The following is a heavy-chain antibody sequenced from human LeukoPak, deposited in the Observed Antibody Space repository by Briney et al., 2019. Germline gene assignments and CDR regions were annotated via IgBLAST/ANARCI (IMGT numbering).Heavy chain of an antibody. CDR3: ARRPSGGDYVY. CDR1: GGSFSGYY. Sequence: PSETLSLTCAVYGGSFSGYYWSWIRQPPGKGLEWIGSIYYSGSTYYNPSLKSRVTISVDTSKNQFSLKLSSVTAADTAVYYCARRPSGGDYVYWGQGTLVTVSS. D-gene: IGHD4-17*01. V-gene: IGHV4-34*01. CDR2: IYYSGST. J-gene: IGHJ4*02.